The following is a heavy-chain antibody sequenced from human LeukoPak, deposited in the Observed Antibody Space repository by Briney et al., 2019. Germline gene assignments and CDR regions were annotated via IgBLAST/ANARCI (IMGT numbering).Heavy chain of an antibody. CDR1: GGSISSSSSY. CDR2: IHYSGST. J-gene: IGHJ4*02. V-gene: IGHV4-39*01. Sequence: PSETLSLTCSVSGGSISSSSSYWGWIRRPPGKGLEWIATIHYSGSTNYNPSLKSRVTISVDTSKNQFSLKLSSVTAADTAVYYCARGRSRSYSSSSRLCFDYWGQGTLVTVSS. CDR3: ARGRSRSYSSSSRLCFDY. D-gene: IGHD6-6*01.